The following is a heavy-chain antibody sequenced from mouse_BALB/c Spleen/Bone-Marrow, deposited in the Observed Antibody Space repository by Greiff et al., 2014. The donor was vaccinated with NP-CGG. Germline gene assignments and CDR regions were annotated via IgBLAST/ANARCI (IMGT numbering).Heavy chain of an antibody. D-gene: IGHD3-3*01. CDR2: INPGSGGT. Sequence: QGQLQQSGAEMVRPGTSVKGSCKAFGYAFTNYLIEGVKQRPGQGLEWIGMINPGSGGTNYNEKFKGKATLTADKSSSTAYTQLSSLTSDDSAVYFCARRDGSYFDYWGQGTTLTVSS. V-gene: IGHV1-54*01. CDR3: ARRDGSYFDY. J-gene: IGHJ2*01. CDR1: GYAFTNYL.